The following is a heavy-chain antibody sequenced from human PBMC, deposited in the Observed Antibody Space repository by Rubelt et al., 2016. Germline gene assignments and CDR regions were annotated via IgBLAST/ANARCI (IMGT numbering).Heavy chain of an antibody. D-gene: IGHD1-26*01. CDR3: AKAGRLGEVDY. V-gene: IGHV3-23*01. CDR1: SSYA. CDR2: ISGGGGST. Sequence: SSYAMSWVRQAPGKGLEWVSAISGGGGSTYYADSVKGRFTISRDNSKNTLYLQMNSLRAEDTAVYYCAKAGRLGEVDYWGQGTLVTVSS. J-gene: IGHJ4*02.